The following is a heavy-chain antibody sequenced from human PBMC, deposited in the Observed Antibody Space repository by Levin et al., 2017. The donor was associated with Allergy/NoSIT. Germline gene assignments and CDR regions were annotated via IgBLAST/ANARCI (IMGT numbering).Heavy chain of an antibody. V-gene: IGHV4-59*01. J-gene: IGHJ4*02. CDR1: GGSIPYYY. CDR3: ARGIRFDY. Sequence: SQTLSLTCTVSGGSIPYYYWNWIRQPPGKGLEWIGYIYYSGSTNYNPSLKSRITVSLDTSKNQFSLKLSSVTAADTAVYYCARGIRFDYWGQGTLVTVSS. CDR2: IYYSGST.